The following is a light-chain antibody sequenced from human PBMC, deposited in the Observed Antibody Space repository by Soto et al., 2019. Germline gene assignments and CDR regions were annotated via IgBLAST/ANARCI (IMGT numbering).Light chain of an antibody. V-gene: IGKV1-5*03. Sequence: DIQMTQSPSTLSASVGDRVTITCRASQSISSWLAWYQKKPGKAPNLLIYKTSSLESGVPSRFSGSGSGTEFTLTVNSLQPDDFATYYCQQYDSYPLTFGGGT. CDR3: QQYDSYPLT. CDR2: KTS. J-gene: IGKJ4*01. CDR1: QSISSW.